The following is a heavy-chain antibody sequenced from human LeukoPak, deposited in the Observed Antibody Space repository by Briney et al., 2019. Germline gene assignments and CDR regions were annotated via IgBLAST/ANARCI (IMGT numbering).Heavy chain of an antibody. CDR1: RFTFSSYE. D-gene: IGHD3-9*01. J-gene: IGHJ6*04. CDR3: ARETPYDILTGYYNYYYYYGMDV. CDR2: ISSIGSTI. Sequence: PGGSLRLSCAASRFTFSSYEVNWVRQAPGKGLEWVSYISSIGSTIYYADSVKGRFTISRDNAKNSLYLQMNSLRAEDTAVYYCARETPYDILTGYYNYYYYYGMDVWGKGTTVTVSS. V-gene: IGHV3-48*03.